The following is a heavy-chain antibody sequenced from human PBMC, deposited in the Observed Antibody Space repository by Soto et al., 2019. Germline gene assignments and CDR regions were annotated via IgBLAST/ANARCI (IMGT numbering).Heavy chain of an antibody. CDR3: AREIRLVGVTGWFDP. CDR2: IDYSGRT. J-gene: IGHJ5*02. D-gene: IGHD1-26*01. V-gene: IGHV4-59*01. Sequence: QVQLQESGPGLVKVSETLSLTCTVSGGSITSYYWSWIRQPPGKGLEWVADIDYSGRTNYNPSLKSRLIISVDTSTNQLSLKVRSVTAADTAVYYCAREIRLVGVTGWFDPWGQGTLVTVSS. CDR1: GGSITSYY.